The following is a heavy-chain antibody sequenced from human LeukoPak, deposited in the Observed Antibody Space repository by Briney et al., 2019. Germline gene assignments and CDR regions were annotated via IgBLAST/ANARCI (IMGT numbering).Heavy chain of an antibody. J-gene: IGHJ5*01. CDR2: IKEDGSRD. CDR3: ARDGGGYDS. V-gene: IGHV3-7*01. CDR1: GFTFTKHW. Sequence: PGGSLRLSCAASGFTFTKHWMSWVRQTPEKGLEWVANIKEDGSRDYYVDSVKGRFTISRDNAKNLLYLQMKSLRAEDTAIYYCARDGGGYDSWGQGTLVTVSS. D-gene: IGHD5-24*01.